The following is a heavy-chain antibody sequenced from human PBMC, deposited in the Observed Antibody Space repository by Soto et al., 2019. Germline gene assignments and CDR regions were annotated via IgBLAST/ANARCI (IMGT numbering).Heavy chain of an antibody. V-gene: IGHV1-58*01. J-gene: IGHJ6*02. D-gene: IGHD4-4*01. CDR1: CWRLTNSS. CDR3: AAVGSNGDYYHGMDV. CDR2: IVVGSANT. Sequence: SVSVAYESCCWRLTNSSVQWVRQARGQRLEWIGWIVVGSANTIYAQKFQERVTVTRDMSTSTAYMELSSLRSEDTAVYYCAAVGSNGDYYHGMDVWAQGTTVTLSS.